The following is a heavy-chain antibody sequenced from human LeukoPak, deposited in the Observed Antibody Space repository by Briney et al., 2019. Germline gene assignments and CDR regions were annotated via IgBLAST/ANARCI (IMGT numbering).Heavy chain of an antibody. CDR2: INPNSGGT. D-gene: IGHD3-10*01. CDR1: GYIFTDYY. Sequence: ASVKVSCKASGYIFTDYYMHWVRQAPGQELGWMGRINPNSGGTNYAQKFQGRVTMTRDTSISTAYMELSRLRSDDTAVYYCASLVLLWFGDVNPWGQGTLVTVSS. V-gene: IGHV1-2*06. CDR3: ASLVLLWFGDVNP. J-gene: IGHJ5*02.